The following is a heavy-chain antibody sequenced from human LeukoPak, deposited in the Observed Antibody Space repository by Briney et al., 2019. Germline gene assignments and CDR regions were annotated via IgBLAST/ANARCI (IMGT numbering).Heavy chain of an antibody. Sequence: SQTLSLTCPVSGGSISSGSYYWSWIRQPAGKGLEWIGRIYTSGSTNYNPSLKGRVTISVDTSKNQFSLELSSVTAADTAVYYCARGWVSHYSWFDPWGQGTLVTVSS. CDR1: GGSISSGSYY. CDR2: IYTSGST. D-gene: IGHD3-16*01. V-gene: IGHV4-61*02. CDR3: ARGWVSHYSWFDP. J-gene: IGHJ5*02.